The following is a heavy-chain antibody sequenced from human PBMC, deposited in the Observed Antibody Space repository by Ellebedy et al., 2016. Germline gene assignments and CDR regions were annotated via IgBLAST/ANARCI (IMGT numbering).Heavy chain of an antibody. Sequence: GESLKISCAAPGFTFSTYTMNWVRQAPGKGLEWVSSISSSTSNKYYADSVKGRFTISKDNAKNSLYLQMNSLRAEDTAVYYCTTKLFGEDHNYWGQGTLVTVSS. CDR3: TTKLFGEDHNY. D-gene: IGHD3-10*02. CDR2: ISSSTSNK. CDR1: GFTFSTYT. V-gene: IGHV3-21*01. J-gene: IGHJ4*02.